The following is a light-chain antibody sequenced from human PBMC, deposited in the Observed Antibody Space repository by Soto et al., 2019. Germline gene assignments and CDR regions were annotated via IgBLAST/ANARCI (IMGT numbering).Light chain of an antibody. CDR1: QSVSSN. CDR3: QQYNNGPPWT. V-gene: IGKV3-15*01. Sequence: ELVLTRSPATLSVSIGERSTLSCRASQSVSSNLAWYQQKPGQAPRLLIYGASTRATGIPARFSGSGSGTEFTLTISSLQSEDFAVYYCQQYNNGPPWTFGQGTKV. J-gene: IGKJ1*01. CDR2: GAS.